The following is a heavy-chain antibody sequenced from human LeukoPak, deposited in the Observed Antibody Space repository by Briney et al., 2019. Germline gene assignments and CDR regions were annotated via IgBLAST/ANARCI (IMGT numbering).Heavy chain of an antibody. CDR3: ARGGWFDP. CDR1: GGSISSYY. Sequence: SETLSLTCTVSGGSISSYYWSWIRQPPGKGLEWIGYIYYSGSTNYNPSLKSRVTISVDTSKNQFSLKLSSVTAADTAVYYCARGGWFDPWGQGTLVTVSS. V-gene: IGHV4-59*01. J-gene: IGHJ5*02. CDR2: IYYSGST.